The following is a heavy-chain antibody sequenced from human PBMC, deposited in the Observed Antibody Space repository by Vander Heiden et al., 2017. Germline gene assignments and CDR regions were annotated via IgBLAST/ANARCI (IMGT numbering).Heavy chain of an antibody. J-gene: IGHJ3*02. V-gene: IGHV3-33*01. D-gene: IGHD5-12*01. CDR3: ARVRSGYSLGAFDI. CDR2: IWYDGSNK. CDR1: GSTFSSYG. Sequence: QVQLVESGGGVVQPGRSLRLSCAASGSTFSSYGMHWVRQAPGKGVEWVAVIWYDGSNKYYADSVKGRFTISRDNSKNTLYLQMNSLRAEDTAVYYCARVRSGYSLGAFDIWGQGTMVTVSS.